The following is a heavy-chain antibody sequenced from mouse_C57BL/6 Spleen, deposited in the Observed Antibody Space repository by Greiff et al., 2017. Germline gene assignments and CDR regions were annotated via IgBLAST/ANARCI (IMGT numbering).Heavy chain of an antibody. CDR1: GFSFNTYA. CDR3: LRAYYSNSYAMDY. Sequence: EVQLQESGGGLVQPKGSLKLSCAASGFSFNTYAMNWVRQAPGKGLEWVARIRSKSNNYATYYADSVKDRFTISRDDSESMLYLQMNNLKAEYAAMYYCLRAYYSNSYAMDYWGQGTSVTVSS. D-gene: IGHD2-5*01. CDR2: IRSKSNNYAT. V-gene: IGHV10-1*01. J-gene: IGHJ4*01.